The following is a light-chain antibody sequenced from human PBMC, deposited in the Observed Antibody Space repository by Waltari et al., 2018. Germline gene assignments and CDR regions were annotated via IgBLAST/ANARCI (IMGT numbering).Light chain of an antibody. CDR2: DAS. CDR3: QQRSNWLLT. V-gene: IGKV3-11*01. CDR1: QSVSSY. Sequence: EIVLTQSPATLYWSNKKKENHHGTASQSVSSYLAWYQQKPGQAPRLLIYDASNRAAGIPARFSGSGSGTDFTLTISSLEPEDFAVYYCQQRSNWLLTFGGGTKVEIK. J-gene: IGKJ4*01.